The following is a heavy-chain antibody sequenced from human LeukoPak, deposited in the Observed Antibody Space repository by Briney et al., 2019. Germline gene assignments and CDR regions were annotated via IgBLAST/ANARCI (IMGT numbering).Heavy chain of an antibody. CDR3: AKDRLVGAID. V-gene: IGHV3-23*01. CDR2: ISSSGVKT. Sequence: GGSLRLSCAASGFTFTSYAMSWVRQAPEKGLEWVATISSSGVKTNYVDSVKGRFTISRDNSKDTLNLQMNSLRAEDTAVYYCAKDRLVGAIDWGQGTLVTVSS. J-gene: IGHJ4*02. CDR1: GFTFTSYA. D-gene: IGHD1-26*01.